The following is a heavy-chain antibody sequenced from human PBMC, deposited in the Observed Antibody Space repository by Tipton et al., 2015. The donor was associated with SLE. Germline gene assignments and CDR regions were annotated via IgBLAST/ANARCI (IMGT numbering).Heavy chain of an antibody. J-gene: IGHJ6*02. V-gene: IGHV1-69*01. D-gene: IGHD2-21*01. CDR1: GYTFTSYG. CDR2: IIPIFGTA. CDR3: ARGETAGEYYYYGMDL. Sequence: QSGPEVKKPGSSVKVSCKASGYTFTSYGISWVRQAPGQGLEWMGGIIPIFGTANYAQKFQGRVTISADESTSTAYMELSSLRSDDTAVYYCARGETAGEYYYYGMDLWGQGTTVTVSS.